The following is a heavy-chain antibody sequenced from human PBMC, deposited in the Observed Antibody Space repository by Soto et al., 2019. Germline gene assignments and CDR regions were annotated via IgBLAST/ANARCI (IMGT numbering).Heavy chain of an antibody. Sequence: GESLKISCAASGFTFSSYSMNWVRQAPGKGLEWVSYISSSSSTIYYADSVKGRFTISRDNAKNSLYLQMNSLRAEDTAVYYCARIPPDYSGSYFDYWGQGTLVTVSS. D-gene: IGHD1-26*01. V-gene: IGHV3-48*04. CDR3: ARIPPDYSGSYFDY. CDR2: ISSSSSTI. J-gene: IGHJ4*02. CDR1: GFTFSSYS.